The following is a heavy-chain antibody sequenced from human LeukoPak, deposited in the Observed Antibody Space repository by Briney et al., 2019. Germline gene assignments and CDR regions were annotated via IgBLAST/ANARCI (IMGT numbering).Heavy chain of an antibody. D-gene: IGHD5-18*01. CDR2: ISYDGSNK. V-gene: IGHV3-30*03. CDR3: AREDTALVIAY. CDR1: GFTFSSYG. Sequence: GGSLRLSCAASGFTFSSYGMHWVRQAPGKGLEWVAVISYDGSNKYYADSVKGRFTISRDTSNNTLYLQMNSLRAEDTAVYYCAREDTALVIAYWGQGTLVTVSS. J-gene: IGHJ4*02.